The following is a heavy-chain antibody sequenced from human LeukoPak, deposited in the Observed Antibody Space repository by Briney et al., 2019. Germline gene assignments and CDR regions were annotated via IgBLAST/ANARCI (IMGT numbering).Heavy chain of an antibody. D-gene: IGHD5-12*01. CDR1: GYTFTSYD. Sequence: ASVKVSCKASGYTFTSYDIIWVRQATGQGLEWMGWMNPNSGNTGYAQKFQGRVTMTRNTSISTAYMELSSLRSEDTAVYYCARGMTGFKVATIIGYWGQGTLVTVSS. CDR3: ARGMTGFKVATIIGY. J-gene: IGHJ4*02. CDR2: MNPNSGNT. V-gene: IGHV1-8*01.